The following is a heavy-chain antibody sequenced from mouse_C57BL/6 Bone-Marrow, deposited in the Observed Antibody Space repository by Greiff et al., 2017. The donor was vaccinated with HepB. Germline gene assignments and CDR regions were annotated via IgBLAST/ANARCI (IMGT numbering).Heavy chain of an antibody. D-gene: IGHD1-1*01. CDR2: FNYDGSST. CDR1: GFTFSDYY. V-gene: IGHV5-16*01. Sequence: VQLVESEGGLVQPGSSMKLSCTASGFTFSDYYMAWVRQVPEKGLEWVANFNYDGSSTYYLDSLKSRFIISRDNAKNILYLQMSSLKSEDTATYDCARQYYGSSYDYAMDYWGQGTSVTVSS. J-gene: IGHJ4*01. CDR3: ARQYYGSSYDYAMDY.